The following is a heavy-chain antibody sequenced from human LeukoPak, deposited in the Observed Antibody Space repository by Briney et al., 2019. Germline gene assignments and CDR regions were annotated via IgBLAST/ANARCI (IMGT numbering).Heavy chain of an antibody. D-gene: IGHD6-13*01. CDR3: ARLELYSSSWYDY. Sequence: SETLSLTCTVSGGSISSSSYYWGWIRQPPGKGLEWIGSIYYSGSTYYNPSLKSRVTISVDTSKNQFSLKLSSVTAADTAVYYCARLELYSSSWYDYWSQGTLVTVSS. J-gene: IGHJ4*02. CDR1: GGSISSSSYY. CDR2: IYYSGST. V-gene: IGHV4-39*01.